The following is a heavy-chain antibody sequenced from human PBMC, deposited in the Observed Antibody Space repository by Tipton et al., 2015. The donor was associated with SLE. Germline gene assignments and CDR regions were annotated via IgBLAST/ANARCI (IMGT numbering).Heavy chain of an antibody. Sequence: TLSLTCTVSGGSISSSYWSWIRQPTGKGLEWIGYIYYSGSTNYNPSLKSRVTISVDTSKNQFSLKLSSVTAADTAVYYCARDLEAFDIWGQGTMVTVSS. CDR1: GGSISSSY. D-gene: IGHD1-1*01. CDR2: IYYSGST. J-gene: IGHJ3*02. V-gene: IGHV4-59*01. CDR3: ARDLEAFDI.